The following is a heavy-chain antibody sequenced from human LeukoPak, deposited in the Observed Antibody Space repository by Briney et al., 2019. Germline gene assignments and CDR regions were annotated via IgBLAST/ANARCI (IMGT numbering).Heavy chain of an antibody. CDR3: AGDFDY. V-gene: IGHV3-30*02. Sequence: GGSLRLSCAASGFTVSPYGMHWVRQAPGKGLEWVTCIRLDGSNEYYTDSLKGRFTISRDNYKNTLYLQMNSLRPEDTAVYYCAGDFDYWGQGTLVTVSS. J-gene: IGHJ4*02. CDR1: GFTVSPYG. CDR2: IRLDGSNE.